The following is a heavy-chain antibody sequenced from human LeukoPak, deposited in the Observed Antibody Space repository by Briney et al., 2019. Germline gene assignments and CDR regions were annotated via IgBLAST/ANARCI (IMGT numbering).Heavy chain of an antibody. V-gene: IGHV3-30-3*01. CDR2: ISYDGSNK. J-gene: IGHJ3*02. CDR1: GFTFSSYA. D-gene: IGHD3-22*01. CDR3: ARGLDHYYDSNAFDI. Sequence: GGSLRLSCAASGFTFSSYAMHWVRQAPGKGLEWVAVISYDGSNKYYADSVKGRFTISRDNSKNTLYLQMNSLRAEDTAVYYCARGLDHYYDSNAFDIWGQGTMVTVSS.